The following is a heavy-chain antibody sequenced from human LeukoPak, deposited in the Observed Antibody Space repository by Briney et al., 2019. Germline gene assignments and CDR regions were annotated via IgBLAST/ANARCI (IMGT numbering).Heavy chain of an antibody. J-gene: IGHJ3*02. CDR1: GGSISSYY. Sequence: SETLSLTCTVSGGSISSYYWSWIRQPAGKGLEWIGRIYTSGSTNYNPSLKSRVTMSVDTSKNQFSLKLSSVTAADTAVYYCARDRSRIVDDAFDIWGQGTMVTVSS. D-gene: IGHD2-15*01. CDR2: IYTSGST. CDR3: ARDRSRIVDDAFDI. V-gene: IGHV4-4*07.